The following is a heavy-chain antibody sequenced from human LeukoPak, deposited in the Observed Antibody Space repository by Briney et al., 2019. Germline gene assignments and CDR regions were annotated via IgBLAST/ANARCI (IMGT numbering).Heavy chain of an antibody. V-gene: IGHV3-21*01. D-gene: IGHD3-22*01. CDR1: GFTFSSYS. CDR3: ASLVGYYDSSGYYPVFDY. Sequence: GGSLRLSCAASGFTFSSYSMNWVRQAPGKGLEWVSSISSSSSYIYYADSVKGRFTISRDNAKNSLYLQMNSLRAEDTAVYYCASLVGYYDSSGYYPVFDYWDQGTLVTVSS. J-gene: IGHJ4*02. CDR2: ISSSSSYI.